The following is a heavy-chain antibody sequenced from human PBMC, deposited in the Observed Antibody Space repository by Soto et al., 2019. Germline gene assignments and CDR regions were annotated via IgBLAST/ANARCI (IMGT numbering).Heavy chain of an antibody. D-gene: IGHD5-18*01. CDR2: INPNSGGT. CDR1: GYTFTGYY. Sequence: QVQLVQSGAEVKKPGASVKVSCKASGYTFTGYYMHWVRQAPGQGLEWMGWINPNSGGTNYAQKFQGWVTMTRDTSISTAYMELSRLRSDDTAVYYWARAYLDDTAMGFDYWGQGTLVTVSS. J-gene: IGHJ4*02. CDR3: ARAYLDDTAMGFDY. V-gene: IGHV1-2*04.